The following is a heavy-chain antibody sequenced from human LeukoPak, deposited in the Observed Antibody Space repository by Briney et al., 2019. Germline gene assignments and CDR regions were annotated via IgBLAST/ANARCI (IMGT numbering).Heavy chain of an antibody. J-gene: IGHJ4*02. Sequence: SETLSLTCAVYGGSFSGYYWSWIRQPPGKGLEWIGEINHSGSTNYNPSLKSRVTISVDTSKNQFSLKLSSVTAADTAVYYCARGEIAAAGPFDYWGQGTLVTVSS. CDR1: GGSFSGYY. CDR3: ARGEIAAAGPFDY. V-gene: IGHV4-34*01. D-gene: IGHD6-13*01. CDR2: INHSGST.